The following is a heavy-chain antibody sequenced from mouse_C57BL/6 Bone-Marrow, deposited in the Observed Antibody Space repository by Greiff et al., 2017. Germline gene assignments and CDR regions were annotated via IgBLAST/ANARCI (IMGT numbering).Heavy chain of an antibody. V-gene: IGHV5-16*01. CDR2: INYDGSST. D-gene: IGHD2-3*01. J-gene: IGHJ4*01. CDR3: ARGDGYSYYYAMDY. Sequence: EVKLVESEGGLVQPGSSMKLSCTASGFTFSDYYMAWVRQVPEKGLEWVANINYDGSSTYYLDSLKSRFIISRDNAKNILYLQMSSLKSEDTATYYCARGDGYSYYYAMDYWGQGTSVTVSS. CDR1: GFTFSDYY.